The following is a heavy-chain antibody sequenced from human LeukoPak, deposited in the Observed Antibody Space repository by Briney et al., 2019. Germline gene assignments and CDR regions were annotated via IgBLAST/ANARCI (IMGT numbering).Heavy chain of an antibody. Sequence: PGRSLRLSCAASGFTFSSYAMHWVRQAPGKGLEWVAVISYDGSNKYYADSVKGRFTISRDNSKNTLYLQMNSLRAEDTGVHYCARDRSIAAGGAFDYWGQGTLVTVSS. J-gene: IGHJ4*02. D-gene: IGHD6-13*01. CDR2: ISYDGSNK. CDR1: GFTFSSYA. CDR3: ARDRSIAAGGAFDY. V-gene: IGHV3-30*04.